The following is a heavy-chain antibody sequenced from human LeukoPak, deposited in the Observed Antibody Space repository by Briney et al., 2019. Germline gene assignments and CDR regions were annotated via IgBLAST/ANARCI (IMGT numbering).Heavy chain of an antibody. Sequence: PGGSLRLSCAASGFTFSSYAMSWVRQAPGKGLEWVSAISGSGGSTYYADSVKGRFTISRDNSKNTLYLQMNSLRAEDTAVYYCAKDRSVSWLLLRNWFDPWGQGTLVTVSS. CDR2: ISGSGGST. V-gene: IGHV3-23*01. CDR3: AKDRSVSWLLLRNWFDP. D-gene: IGHD2-15*01. J-gene: IGHJ5*02. CDR1: GFTFSSYA.